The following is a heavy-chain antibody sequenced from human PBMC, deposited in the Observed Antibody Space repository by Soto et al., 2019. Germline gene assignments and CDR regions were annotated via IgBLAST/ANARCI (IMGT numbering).Heavy chain of an antibody. V-gene: IGHV3-23*01. Sequence: EVKLLESGGGLVQSGGSLRLSCAGSGFTFGRYALSWVRQAPGKGLEWVSTISSSGGSTWYADSVKGRFTISRDNSGSTVYLQMTSLSAEDTAVYYCAKDVVIRYFDWFDYWGQGTLVTVSS. CDR2: ISSSGGST. CDR3: AKDVVIRYFDWFDY. J-gene: IGHJ4*02. CDR1: GFTFGRYA. D-gene: IGHD3-9*01.